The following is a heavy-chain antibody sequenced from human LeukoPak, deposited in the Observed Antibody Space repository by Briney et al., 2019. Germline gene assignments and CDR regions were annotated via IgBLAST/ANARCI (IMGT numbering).Heavy chain of an antibody. CDR1: GGTFSSYA. V-gene: IGHV1-69*05. Sequence: SVKVSCKASGGTFSSYAISWVRQAPGQGLEWMGGIIPIFGTANYAQKFQGRVTITTDESTSTAYMELSSLRSEDMAVYYCARAGIVGAKKAFDIWGQGTMVTVSS. CDR2: IIPIFGTA. D-gene: IGHD1-26*01. J-gene: IGHJ3*02. CDR3: ARAGIVGAKKAFDI.